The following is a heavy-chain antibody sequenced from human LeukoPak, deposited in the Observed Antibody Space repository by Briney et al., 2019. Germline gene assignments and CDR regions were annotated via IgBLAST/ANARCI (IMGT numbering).Heavy chain of an antibody. CDR1: GYTFTSHY. CDR3: ARPYDSSGYYYDY. J-gene: IGHJ4*02. Sequence: GASVEGSCQASGYTFTSHYMHRVRQAPGQGLEWIGIISPSGGSTSYAQKFQGRVTMTRDTSTSTVYMELSSLRSEDTAVYYCARPYDSSGYYYDYWGQGTLVTVSS. CDR2: ISPSGGST. D-gene: IGHD3-22*01. V-gene: IGHV1-46*01.